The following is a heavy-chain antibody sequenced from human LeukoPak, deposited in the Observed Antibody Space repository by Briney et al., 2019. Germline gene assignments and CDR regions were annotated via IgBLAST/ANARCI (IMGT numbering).Heavy chain of an antibody. D-gene: IGHD3-22*01. CDR3: AREPAGYYDSPYYFDY. J-gene: IGHJ4*02. CDR2: IYTSGST. CDR1: GGSLSSYY. Sequence: PSETLSLTCTVSGGSLSSYYWSWIRQPAGKGLEWIGRIYTSGSTNYNPSLKSRVTISVDKSKNQFSLKLSSVTAADTAVYYCAREPAGYYDSPYYFDYWGQGTLVTVSS. V-gene: IGHV4-4*07.